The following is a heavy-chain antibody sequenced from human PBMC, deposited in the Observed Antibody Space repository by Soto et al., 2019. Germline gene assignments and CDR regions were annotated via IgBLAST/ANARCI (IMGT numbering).Heavy chain of an antibody. CDR3: ARGARLPWFGSRVERSHKGLDV. V-gene: IGHV1-69*01. D-gene: IGHD3-10*01. Sequence: QVQLVQSGAEVEKPGSSVKVSCKSSGGTFSTYAIHWVRQAPGQGLEWMGRIIPLFGTANYTQKLKGRVTITADESTSTAYLELSSLQSEDTAVYYCARGARLPWFGSRVERSHKGLDVWGQGTTVTVS. CDR2: IIPLFGTA. CDR1: GGTFSTYA. J-gene: IGHJ6*01.